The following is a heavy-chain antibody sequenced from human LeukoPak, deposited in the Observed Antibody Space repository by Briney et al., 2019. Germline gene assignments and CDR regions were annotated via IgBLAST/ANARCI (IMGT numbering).Heavy chain of an antibody. D-gene: IGHD3-16*01. J-gene: IGHJ2*01. Sequence: PSETLSLTCTVSGGSISSYYWGWIRQPPGKGLEWIGYIYYSGSTNYNPSLKSRVTISVDTSKNQFSLKLSSVTAADTAVYYCARGNRLLRLGESLDLWGRGTLVTVSS. CDR1: GGSISSYY. CDR2: IYYSGST. V-gene: IGHV4-59*01. CDR3: ARGNRLLRLGESLDL.